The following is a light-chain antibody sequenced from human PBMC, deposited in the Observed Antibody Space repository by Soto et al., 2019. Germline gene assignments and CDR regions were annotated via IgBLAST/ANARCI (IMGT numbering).Light chain of an antibody. V-gene: IGLV2-8*01. J-gene: IGLJ7*01. CDR2: EIN. CDR1: SSDVGAFNY. Sequence: QSVLTQPPSASGSPGQSVTITCTGTSSDVGAFNYVSWYQQHPGKAPKLMIFEINKRPSGVPDRFSGSKSGNTASLTVSGLQAEDEADYYCSSYTSRSTVTFGGGTQLTVL. CDR3: SSYTSRSTVT.